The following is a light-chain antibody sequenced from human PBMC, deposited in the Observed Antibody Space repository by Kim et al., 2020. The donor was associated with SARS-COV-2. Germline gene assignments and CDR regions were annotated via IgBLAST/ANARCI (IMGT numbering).Light chain of an antibody. CDR1: QSFSSN. CDR2: GAS. V-gene: IGKV3-15*01. J-gene: IGKJ1*01. Sequence: EIVMTQSPATLSVSPGERATLSCRASQSFSSNLAWYQHKPGQAPRLLIYGASTRATGIPARFSGSGSGTEFTLTISSLQSEDFAIYYCQQYNNWPWTFDQGTKVDIK. CDR3: QQYNNWPWT.